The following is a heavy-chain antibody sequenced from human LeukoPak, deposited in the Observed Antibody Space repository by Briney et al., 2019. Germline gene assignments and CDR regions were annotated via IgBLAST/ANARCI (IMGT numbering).Heavy chain of an antibody. CDR1: GYTFTYYD. Sequence: ASVTLSFTTSGYTFTYYDVHWVRQAPGQGLEWMGWINPNSATTNYAQRLQGRVTFTRDTSLSVAYMELSSLTSEDAAVYFCARGDFGETNTAFDVWGQGTVVAVSS. V-gene: IGHV1-8*03. J-gene: IGHJ3*01. CDR2: INPNSATT. D-gene: IGHD4-17*01. CDR3: ARGDFGETNTAFDV.